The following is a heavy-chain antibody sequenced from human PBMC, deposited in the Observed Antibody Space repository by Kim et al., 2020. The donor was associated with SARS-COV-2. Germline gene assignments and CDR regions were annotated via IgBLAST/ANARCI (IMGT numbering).Heavy chain of an antibody. Sequence: GGSLRLSCAASGFTFSNYWMHWVRQAPGTGPLWVSGISPDGSDTNYADSVKGRFTISRDDAKNTLYLQMDSLRAEDTAVYYCARDWGYSSGNFFVFDMWGQGAMVTVSS. CDR2: ISPDGSDT. CDR3: ARDWGYSSGNFFVFDM. J-gene: IGHJ3*02. V-gene: IGHV3-74*01. D-gene: IGHD3-10*01. CDR1: GFTFSNYW.